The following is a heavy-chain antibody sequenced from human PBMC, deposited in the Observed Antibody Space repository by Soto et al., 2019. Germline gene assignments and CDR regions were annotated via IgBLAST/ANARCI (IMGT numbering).Heavy chain of an antibody. V-gene: IGHV3-7*05. D-gene: IGHD5-12*01. CDR1: GFSFSSYW. CDR3: ASARSGYYFDY. Sequence: EMQLVESGGGLVQPGGSLRLSCAASGFSFSSYWINWVRQAPGKGLEWVANIKQSGSEKYYVDSVKGRFTISRDNAKNSLFLQMNSLSAEDTAVYFCASARSGYYFDYWGRGTLVTVSS. CDR2: IKQSGSEK. J-gene: IGHJ4*02.